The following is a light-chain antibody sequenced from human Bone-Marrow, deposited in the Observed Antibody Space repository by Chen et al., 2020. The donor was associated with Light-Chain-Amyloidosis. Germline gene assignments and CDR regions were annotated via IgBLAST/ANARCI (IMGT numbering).Light chain of an antibody. V-gene: IGLV2-14*03. CDR3: SSCTSSSAPVV. J-gene: IGLJ2*01. CDR2: DVR. CDR1: SSDVGGYDY. Sequence: QSALTQPASVSASPGQSITIYCTGSSSDVGGYDYVSWYQQHPGKAPTLLIYDVRIRPSGVSNRLAGSTCGNTASLAIAGLQTGDEASYYCSSCTSSSAPVVFGGGTKLTVL.